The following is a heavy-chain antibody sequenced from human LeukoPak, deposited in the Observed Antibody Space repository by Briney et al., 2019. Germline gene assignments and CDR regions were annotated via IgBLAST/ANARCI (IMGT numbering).Heavy chain of an antibody. D-gene: IGHD4-17*01. V-gene: IGHV5-51*01. CDR3: ARHLATVTASRQYYYYGMDV. CDR2: IYPVDSDI. CDR1: GFSFTFTKNW. J-gene: IGHJ6*02. Sequence: HGESLKISCKASGFSFTFTKNWIGWVRQVPGKGLEWMGIIYPVDSDIRYNPSFQGQVTISVDKSISTTYLRWSSLKASDTAIYYCARHLATVTASRQYYYYGMDVWGQGTTVTVSS.